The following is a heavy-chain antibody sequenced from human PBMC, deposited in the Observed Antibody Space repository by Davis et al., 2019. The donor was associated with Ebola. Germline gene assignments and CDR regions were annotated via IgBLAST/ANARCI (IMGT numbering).Heavy chain of an antibody. CDR3: ARGGGVDYDFWSGWPQHYFEH. CDR2: MSENGNTV. CDR1: GFTFSAFP. V-gene: IGHV3-48*02. D-gene: IGHD3/OR15-3a*01. J-gene: IGHJ4*02. Sequence: PGGSLRLSCAASGFTFSAFPLNWVRQAPGKGLEWLSFMSENGNTVYDADSVKGRFTISRDNAKNTLYLQMNSLRDEDTAVYFCARGGGVDYDFWSGWPQHYFEHWGQGSLVTVSP.